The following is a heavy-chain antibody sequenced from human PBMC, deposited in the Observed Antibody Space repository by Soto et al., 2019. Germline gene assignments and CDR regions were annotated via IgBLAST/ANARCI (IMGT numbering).Heavy chain of an antibody. D-gene: IGHD2-2*01. CDR3: ARLQGSSTSLAIYYYYYCGMDV. CDR2: IIPIPGTA. CDR1: GGTFGSYA. J-gene: IGHJ6*02. Sequence: QVQLVQSGAEVKKPGSSVKVSCKASGGTFGSYAISWVRQAPGQGLEWMGGIIPIPGTANYAQKFQGRVTIAADESTSTAYMELSSLRSEDTAVYYCARLQGSSTSLAIYYYYYCGMDVWGQGTTVTVSS. V-gene: IGHV1-69*01.